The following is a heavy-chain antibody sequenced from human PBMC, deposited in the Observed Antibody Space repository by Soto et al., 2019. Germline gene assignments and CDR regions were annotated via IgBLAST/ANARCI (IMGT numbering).Heavy chain of an antibody. CDR2: IYHSGST. D-gene: IGHD3-10*01. Sequence: PSETLSLTCAVSGGSISSGGYSWSWIRQPPGKGLEWIGYIYHSGSTYYNPSLKSRVTISVDTSKNQFSLKLSSVTAADTAVYYCASAPYYYGSGSYYKYWGQGTLVTVSS. J-gene: IGHJ4*02. V-gene: IGHV4-30-2*01. CDR3: ASAPYYYGSGSYYKY. CDR1: GGSISSGGYS.